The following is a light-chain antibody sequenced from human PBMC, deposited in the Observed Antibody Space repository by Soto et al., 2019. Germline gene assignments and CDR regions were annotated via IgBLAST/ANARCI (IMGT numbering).Light chain of an antibody. CDR2: AAS. J-gene: IGKJ1*01. CDR3: QQSYTTPWT. Sequence: DIQMTQSPSSLSASVGDRVTITCRASQSITSYLNWYQQKPGKAPQLLIYAASSWQSGVPERFSGSGSGTDFTLTISSLQPEDVATYFCQQSYTTPWTFGQGTKVEVK. V-gene: IGKV1-39*01. CDR1: QSITSY.